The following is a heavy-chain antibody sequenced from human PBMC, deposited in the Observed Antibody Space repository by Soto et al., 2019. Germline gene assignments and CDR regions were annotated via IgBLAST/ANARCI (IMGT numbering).Heavy chain of an antibody. V-gene: IGHV3-33*01. D-gene: IGHD3-22*01. J-gene: IGHJ3*02. CDR3: ARDSQYYYDSSGYLEDAFDI. CDR2: IWYDGSNK. CDR1: GFTFSSYG. Sequence: PGGSLRLSCAASGFTFSSYGMHWVRQAPGKGLEWVAVIWYDGSNKYYADSVKGRFTISRDNSKNTLYLQMNSLRAEDTAVYYCARDSQYYYDSSGYLEDAFDIWGQGTMVTVSS.